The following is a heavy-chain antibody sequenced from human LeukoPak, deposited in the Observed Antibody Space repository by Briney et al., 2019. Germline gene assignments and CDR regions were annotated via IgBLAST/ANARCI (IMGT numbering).Heavy chain of an antibody. Sequence: PGGSLRLSCAASGFTFSSYGMHWVRQAPGKGLEWVAFIRYDGSNKYYADSVKGRFTISRDNSKNTLYLQMNSLRAEDTAVYYCARAQASTLGYCSGGSCYYYYYMDVWGKGTTVTVSS. CDR2: IRYDGSNK. J-gene: IGHJ6*03. CDR3: ARAQASTLGYCSGGSCYYYYYMDV. V-gene: IGHV3-30*02. D-gene: IGHD2-15*01. CDR1: GFTFSSYG.